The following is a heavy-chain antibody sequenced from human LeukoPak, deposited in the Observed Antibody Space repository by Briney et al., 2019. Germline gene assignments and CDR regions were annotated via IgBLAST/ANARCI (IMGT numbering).Heavy chain of an antibody. V-gene: IGHV1-24*01. D-gene: IGHD5/OR15-5a*01. Sequence: ASVKVSCKVSGYTLTELSMHWVRQAPGKGLEWMGGFDPEDGETIYAQKFQGRVTMTEDTSTDTAYMELSSLRSEDTAVYYCATIASVYDSSPNFDYWGQGTLVTVSS. CDR2: FDPEDGET. J-gene: IGHJ4*02. CDR3: ATIASVYDSSPNFDY. CDR1: GYTLTELS.